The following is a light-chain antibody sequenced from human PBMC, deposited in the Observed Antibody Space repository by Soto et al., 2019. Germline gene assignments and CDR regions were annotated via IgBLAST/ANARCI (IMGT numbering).Light chain of an antibody. J-gene: IGKJ1*01. V-gene: IGKV3-20*01. CDR1: QSVSNY. Sequence: EIVLTQSPATLSLPPGERATLSCRASQSVSNYLAWYQQKPGQAPRLLIYDASNRATGIPDRFSGSGSGTDFTLTISRLEPEDFAVYYCQQYGHSPRTFGQGTKWIS. CDR2: DAS. CDR3: QQYGHSPRT.